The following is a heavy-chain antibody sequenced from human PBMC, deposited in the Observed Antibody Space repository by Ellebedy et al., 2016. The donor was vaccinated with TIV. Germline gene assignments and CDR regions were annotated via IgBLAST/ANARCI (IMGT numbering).Heavy chain of an antibody. J-gene: IGHJ4*02. CDR2: INRSGDST. CDR1: GYTFTSYY. D-gene: IGHD5-12*01. CDR3: ARYEWLRFFDY. Sequence: ASVKVSCKASGYTFTSYYMHWVRQAPGQGLEWMGIINRSGDSTRYAQKFQGRVTMTRDTSTSTVYMELSRLRSDDTAVYYCARYEWLRFFDYWGQGTLVTVSA. V-gene: IGHV1-46*01.